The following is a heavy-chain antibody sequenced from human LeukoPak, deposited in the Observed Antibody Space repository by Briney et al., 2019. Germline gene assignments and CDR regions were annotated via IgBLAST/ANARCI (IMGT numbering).Heavy chain of an antibody. CDR3: TTSVLLWFGELSPFDY. CDR1: GFTFRNYA. CDR2: ILGGGDTT. V-gene: IGHV3-23*01. D-gene: IGHD3-10*01. Sequence: GGSLRLSCAASGFTFRNYAMTWVRQAPGKGLEWVSAILGGGDTTFYADSVKGRFTISRDNSKNTLYLQMNSLRAEDTAVYYCTTSVLLWFGELSPFDYWGQGTLVTVSS. J-gene: IGHJ4*02.